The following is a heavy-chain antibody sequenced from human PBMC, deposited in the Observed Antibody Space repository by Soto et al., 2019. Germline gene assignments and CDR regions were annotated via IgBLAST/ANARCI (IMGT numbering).Heavy chain of an antibody. J-gene: IGHJ6*02. CDR2: IIPIFGTA. D-gene: IGHD3-22*01. CDR1: GGTFSSYA. Sequence: QVQLVQSGAEVKKPGSSVKVSCKASGGTFSSYAISWVRQAPGQGLEWMGGIIPIFGTANYAQKFQGRVTITADESTSIAYMELSSLRSEDTAVYYCARRPYYYDSSGYPAYYYYYGMDVWGQGTTVTVSS. CDR3: ARRPYYYDSSGYPAYYYYYGMDV. V-gene: IGHV1-69*01.